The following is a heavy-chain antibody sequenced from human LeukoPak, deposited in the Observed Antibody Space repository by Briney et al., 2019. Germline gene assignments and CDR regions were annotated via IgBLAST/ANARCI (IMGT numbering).Heavy chain of an antibody. D-gene: IGHD5-18*01. CDR3: ARRHPRAMAIDY. Sequence: SETLSLTCTVSGGSISSYYWSWIRQPPGKGLEWIGYIYYNGSTNYNPSLKSRVTISVDTSKNQFSLKLSSVAAADTAVYYCARRHPRAMAIDYWGQGTLVTVSS. J-gene: IGHJ4*02. V-gene: IGHV4-59*08. CDR2: IYYNGST. CDR1: GGSISSYY.